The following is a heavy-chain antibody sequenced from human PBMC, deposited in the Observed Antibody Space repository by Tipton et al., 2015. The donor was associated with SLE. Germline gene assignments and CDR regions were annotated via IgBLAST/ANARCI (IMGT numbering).Heavy chain of an antibody. CDR2: ISSSSSYI. Sequence: LSLTCTVSGGSISSSSYYWDWIRQPPGKGLEWVSSISSSSSYIYYADSMKGRFTISRDNAKNSLYLQMNSLRAEDTAVYYCAKDRGARGYYYDSSGYFDYWGQGTLVTVSS. V-gene: IGHV3-21*01. CDR3: AKDRGARGYYYDSSGYFDY. CDR1: GGSISSSSYY. D-gene: IGHD3-22*01. J-gene: IGHJ4*02.